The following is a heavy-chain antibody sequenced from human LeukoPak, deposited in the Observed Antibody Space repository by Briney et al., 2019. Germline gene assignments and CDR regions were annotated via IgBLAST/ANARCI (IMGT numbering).Heavy chain of an antibody. CDR1: GFTVSSTH. J-gene: IGHJ3*02. D-gene: IGHD3-22*01. Sequence: GGSLRLSCAASGFTVSSTHMVWVRQAPGKGLEWVSVIYTGGNSYYAGSVQGRFIISRDISKNTLYLQMNSLRAEDSAQYYCARGGRGSAAVVAPRSFDIWGQGTMVTVSS. V-gene: IGHV3-53*01. CDR2: IYTGGNS. CDR3: ARGGRGSAAVVAPRSFDI.